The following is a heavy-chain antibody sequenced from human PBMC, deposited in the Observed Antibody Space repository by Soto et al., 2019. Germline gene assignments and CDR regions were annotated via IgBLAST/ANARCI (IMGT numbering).Heavy chain of an antibody. D-gene: IGHD6-13*01. J-gene: IGHJ4*02. CDR2: IYWNDDK. V-gene: IGHV2-5*01. CDR1: GFSLSTSGVG. Sequence: GSGPTXVNPTQTLTLTCTFSGFSLSTSGVGVGWIRQPPGKALEWLALIYWNDDKHYSPSLKSRLTITKDTSKNQVVLTMTNMDPVDTATYYCAHRKGVVAAAGGFDYWGQGTLVTVSS. CDR3: AHRKGVVAAAGGFDY.